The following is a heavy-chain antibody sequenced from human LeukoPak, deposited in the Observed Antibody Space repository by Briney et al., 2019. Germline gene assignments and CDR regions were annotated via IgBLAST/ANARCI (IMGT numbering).Heavy chain of an antibody. Sequence: SETLSLTCTVSGGSISSYYWSWIRQPPGKGLEWMGYIYYSGSTNYNPSLKSRVTISVDTSKNQFSQKLSSVTAADTAVYYCARVETISIVASRILGEVSWFDPWGQGTLVTVSS. CDR3: ARVETISIVASRILGEVSWFDP. V-gene: IGHV4-59*01. CDR2: IYYSGST. J-gene: IGHJ5*02. CDR1: GGSISSYY. D-gene: IGHD3-16*01.